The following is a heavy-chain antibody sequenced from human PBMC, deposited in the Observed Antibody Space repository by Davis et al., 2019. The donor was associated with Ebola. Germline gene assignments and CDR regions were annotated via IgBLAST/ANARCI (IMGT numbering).Heavy chain of an antibody. J-gene: IGHJ3*02. V-gene: IGHV3-30*18. CDR2: ISPDGSDK. CDR3: VKTRSNWWNDALEI. CDR1: GISFSNYG. Sequence: GGSLRLSCAASGISFSNYGMFWVRQAPGHVMYFVPVISPDGSDKNYADSGKGRFTISRDNSKNTLDLQMNSLRPEDTAVYYCVKTRSNWWNDALEIWGRGTMVIVSS. D-gene: IGHD2-8*02.